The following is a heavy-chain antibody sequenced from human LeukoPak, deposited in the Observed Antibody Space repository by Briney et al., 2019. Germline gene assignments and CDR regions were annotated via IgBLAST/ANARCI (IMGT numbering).Heavy chain of an antibody. CDR2: MNYTGTT. CDR3: ARGRWSGYYTAVDY. J-gene: IGHJ4*02. V-gene: IGHV4-59*12. D-gene: IGHD3-3*01. CDR1: GGSISNYY. Sequence: SETLSLTCTVSGGSISNYYWSWIRQPPGKGLEWIGYMNYTGTTNYNPSLKSRVTISVDTSKNQVSLKLSSVTAADTAVYYSARGRWSGYYTAVDYWGQGTLVTVSS.